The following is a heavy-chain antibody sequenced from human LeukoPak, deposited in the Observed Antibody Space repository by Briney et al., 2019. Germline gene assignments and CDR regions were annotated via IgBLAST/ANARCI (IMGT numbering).Heavy chain of an antibody. J-gene: IGHJ4*02. Sequence: PGGSLRLSCAASGFTFSNYAMNWVRQAPGKGLEWVANIKEDGSEKYYVDSVKGRFTISRDNAKSSLYLQMNSLRAEDTAVYYCARDFERRGSSSVDYWGQGTLVTVSS. V-gene: IGHV3-7*01. CDR3: ARDFERRGSSSVDY. CDR2: IKEDGSEK. CDR1: GFTFSNYA. D-gene: IGHD6-6*01.